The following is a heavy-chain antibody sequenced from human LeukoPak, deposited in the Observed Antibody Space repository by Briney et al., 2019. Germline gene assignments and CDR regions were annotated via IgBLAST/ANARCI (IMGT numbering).Heavy chain of an antibody. D-gene: IGHD3-22*01. Sequence: VAPVKVSCKTFGYTFIGYYMHWVRQAPGQGLEWMGGINPHTGDTSYVQKFQDRLTMTRDTSRSTAYMGLSRLRSDETACYYCARDLITSGYFYFWGQGSLV. CDR1: GYTFIGYY. CDR3: ARDLITSGYFYF. CDR2: INPHTGDT. V-gene: IGHV1-2*02. J-gene: IGHJ4*02.